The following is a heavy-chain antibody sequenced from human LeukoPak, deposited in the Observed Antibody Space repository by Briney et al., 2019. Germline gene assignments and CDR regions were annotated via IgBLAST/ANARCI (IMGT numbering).Heavy chain of an antibody. V-gene: IGHV4-59*05. D-gene: IGHD3-10*01. CDR1: GGSISSYY. Sequence: SETLSLTCTVSGGSISSYYWSWIRQPPGKGLEWIGSMYHSGSTYYNPSLKSRVTISVDTSKNQFSLKLSSVTAADTAVYYCARFGDGFDYWGQGTLVTVSS. CDR3: ARFGDGFDY. CDR2: MYHSGST. J-gene: IGHJ4*02.